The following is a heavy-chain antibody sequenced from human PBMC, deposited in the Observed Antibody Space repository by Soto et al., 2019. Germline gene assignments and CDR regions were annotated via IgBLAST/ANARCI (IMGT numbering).Heavy chain of an antibody. Sequence: PGGSLSLTCAVSGLTFSIYGKQWVRHAQGKGLEWVAVISSDGSKKYYADSVKGRFIISRDNSKNTLYLQMNSLRTEDTALYYCAKENYDFWSGYYTTFGWFDPWGQGTLVTVSS. CDR1: GLTFSIYG. CDR2: ISSDGSKK. V-gene: IGHV3-30*18. J-gene: IGHJ5*02. D-gene: IGHD3-3*01. CDR3: AKENYDFWSGYYTTFGWFDP.